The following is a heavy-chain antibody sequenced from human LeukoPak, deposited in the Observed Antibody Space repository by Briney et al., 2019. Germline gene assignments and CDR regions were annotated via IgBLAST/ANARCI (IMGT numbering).Heavy chain of an antibody. CDR1: GYSFTSYW. Sequence: GESLKISCKGSGYSFTSYWIGWVRQMPGKGLEWMGIIYPGDSDTRYSPSFQGQVTISADKSISTAYLQWSSLKASDTAVYYCARRGYSYGYLRSFDYWGQGTLVTVSS. CDR3: ARRGYSYGYLRSFDY. D-gene: IGHD5-18*01. V-gene: IGHV5-51*01. J-gene: IGHJ4*02. CDR2: IYPGDSDT.